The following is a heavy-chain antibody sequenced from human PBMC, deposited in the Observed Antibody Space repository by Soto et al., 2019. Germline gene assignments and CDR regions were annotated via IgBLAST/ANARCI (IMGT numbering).Heavy chain of an antibody. Sequence: GGSLRLSCAASGFTFSSYDMHWVRQATGKGLEWVSAIGTAGDTYYPGSVKGRFTISRENAKNSLYLQMNSLRAGDTAVYYCARGSLVPKHYYYYYGMDVWGQGTTVTVSS. CDR3: ARGSLVPKHYYYYYGMDV. J-gene: IGHJ6*02. CDR2: IGTAGDT. CDR1: GFTFSSYD. V-gene: IGHV3-13*01. D-gene: IGHD3-10*01.